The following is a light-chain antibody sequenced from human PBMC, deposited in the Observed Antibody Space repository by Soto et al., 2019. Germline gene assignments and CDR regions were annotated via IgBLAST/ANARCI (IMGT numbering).Light chain of an antibody. Sequence: QSVLTQPPSVSAAPGQKVTISCSGSSSNIGNNYVSWYQQLPGTAPKLLIYDNDKRPSGITDRFSGSKSGTSATLDITGLQTGDEADYYCGTWDSSLSAGVFGGGTKRTVL. CDR1: SSNIGNNY. CDR3: GTWDSSLSAGV. J-gene: IGLJ3*02. V-gene: IGLV1-51*01. CDR2: DND.